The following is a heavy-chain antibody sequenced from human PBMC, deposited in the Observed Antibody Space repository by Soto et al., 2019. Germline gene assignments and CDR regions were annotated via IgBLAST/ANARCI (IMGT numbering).Heavy chain of an antibody. V-gene: IGHV4-30-4*08. CDR1: GESITSSKHY. J-gene: IGHJ4*02. CDR3: ARGRLDDFWSGYLYYLAS. CDR2: IYLSGFT. D-gene: IGHD3-3*01. Sequence: SETLSLTCTVSGESITSSKHYWSWIRQHPGKGLEWIGYIYLSGFTYSTPSLKSRVNMSLDTSKNQFSLKLSSVTAADTAVYYCARGRLDDFWSGYLYYLASWGLGTLVTVSS.